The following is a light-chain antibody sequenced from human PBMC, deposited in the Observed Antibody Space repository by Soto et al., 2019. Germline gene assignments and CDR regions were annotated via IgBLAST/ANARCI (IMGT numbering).Light chain of an antibody. Sequence: QSVLTQPPSASGTPGQKVNISCSGSSSNIGSNYVYWYRQFPGTAPKLLIQRNNQRPSGVPARFSGSKSGTSASLAISGLRSEDEADYYCVLYMKGDVRVFGGGTKLTVL. V-gene: IGLV1-47*01. CDR3: VLYMKGDVRV. CDR2: RNN. J-gene: IGLJ2*01. CDR1: SSNIGSNY.